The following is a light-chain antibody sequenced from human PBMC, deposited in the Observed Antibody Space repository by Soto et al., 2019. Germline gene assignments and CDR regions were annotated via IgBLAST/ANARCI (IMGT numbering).Light chain of an antibody. J-gene: IGLJ1*01. CDR1: KNDIGVYDF. CDR3: KSYAGSNTYV. Sequence: LTRAPSSSGSTGQSVTISCTGTKNDIGVYDFVSWYQHHPGKAPRLIIYEVVQRPSGVPDRFSGSKSGNTASLTVSGLQAADEADYFCKSYAGSNTYVFGSGTKVTVL. V-gene: IGLV2-8*01. CDR2: EVV.